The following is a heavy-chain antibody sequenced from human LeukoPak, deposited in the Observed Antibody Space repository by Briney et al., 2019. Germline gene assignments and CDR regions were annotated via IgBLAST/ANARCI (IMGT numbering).Heavy chain of an antibody. J-gene: IGHJ4*02. V-gene: IGHV3-33*01. CDR1: GFTFSSYG. CDR2: IWYDGSNK. D-gene: IGHD2-2*01. CDR3: ARPDCSSTSCYEFDS. Sequence: GGSLRLSCAASGFTFSSYGMHWVRQAPGKGLEWVAVIWYDGSNKYYADSVKGRFTISRDNSKNTLYLQMNSLRAEDTAVYYCARPDCSSTSCYEFDSWGQGTLVTVSS.